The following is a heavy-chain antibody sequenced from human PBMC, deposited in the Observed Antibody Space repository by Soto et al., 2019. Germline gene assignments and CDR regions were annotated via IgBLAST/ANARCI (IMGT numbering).Heavy chain of an antibody. J-gene: IGHJ5*02. CDR1: GGSISSNY. Sequence: QVQLQASGPGLVKPSETLSLTCTVSGGSISSNYWSWIRQPPGKGLEWIGYIYYSGSTNYNPTLKSRVTKSIDSAKNQYSPQLSSVTAADRSLYYCERLVLSYGTWFDPLGHGTLVTVSS. V-gene: IGHV4-59*08. CDR3: ERLVLSYGTWFDP. CDR2: IYYSGST. D-gene: IGHD5-18*01.